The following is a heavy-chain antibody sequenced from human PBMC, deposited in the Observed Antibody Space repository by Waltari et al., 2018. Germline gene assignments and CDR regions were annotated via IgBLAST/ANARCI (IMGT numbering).Heavy chain of an antibody. J-gene: IGHJ5*02. D-gene: IGHD3-22*01. V-gene: IGHV3-30*02. CDR3: VKDPSSYYDSSGYAKWFDP. Sequence: QEQLVQSGGGVVQPGGSLRLSWAASGFTFSSYGMHWCRRAPGKGLGWVDFIGYVGNNEYYADSVKGRFTISRDDSKNTLYLQMNSLRAEDTAVYYCVKDPSSYYDSSGYAKWFDPWGQGTLVTVSS. CDR2: IGYVGNNE. CDR1: GFTFSSYG.